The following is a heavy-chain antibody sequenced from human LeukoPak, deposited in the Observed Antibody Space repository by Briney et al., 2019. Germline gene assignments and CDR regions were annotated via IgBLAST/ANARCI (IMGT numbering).Heavy chain of an antibody. V-gene: IGHV4-39*07. CDR3: ARGVYFLGYCSSTSCRGPFDY. Sequence: SETLSLTCTVSGGSISSNGYFWAWIRQPPGKGLEWIGSINYSGSTYYNPSLESRVTISVDRSKNQFSLKLSSVTAADTAVYYCARGVYFLGYCSSTSCRGPFDYWGQGTLVTVSS. CDR2: INYSGST. J-gene: IGHJ4*02. CDR1: GGSISSNGYF. D-gene: IGHD2-2*01.